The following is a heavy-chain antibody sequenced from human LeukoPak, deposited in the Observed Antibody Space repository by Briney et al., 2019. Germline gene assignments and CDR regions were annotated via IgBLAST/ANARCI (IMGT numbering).Heavy chain of an antibody. D-gene: IGHD1-26*01. CDR2: IAYDGSNK. CDR1: GFTFRSYA. J-gene: IGHJ4*02. V-gene: IGHV3-30*04. CDR3: ARGGHSGSYDY. Sequence: QPGRSLRLSCAASGFTFRSYAMHWVRQAPGKGREWVAVIAYDGSNKYYADSVKGRFTISRDNSKNTLYLQMNSLRAEDTAVYYCARGGHSGSYDYWGQGTLVTVSS.